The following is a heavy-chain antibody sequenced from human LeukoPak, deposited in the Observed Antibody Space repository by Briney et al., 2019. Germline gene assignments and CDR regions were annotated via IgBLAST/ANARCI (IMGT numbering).Heavy chain of an antibody. Sequence: KPSETLSLTCAVYGGSFSGYYWSWIRQPPGKGLEWIGEINHSGSTNYNPSLKSRVTISVGTSKNQFSLKLSSVTAADTAVYYCARLDSSGSDKGCFDYWGQGTLVTVSS. CDR1: GGSFSGYY. V-gene: IGHV4-34*01. J-gene: IGHJ4*02. CDR2: INHSGST. CDR3: ARLDSSGSDKGCFDY. D-gene: IGHD3-22*01.